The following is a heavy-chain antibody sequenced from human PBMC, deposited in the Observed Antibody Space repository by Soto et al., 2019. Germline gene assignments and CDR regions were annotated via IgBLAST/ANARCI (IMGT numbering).Heavy chain of an antibody. V-gene: IGHV4-34*01. Sequence: XXTLSLPCAVDGGSFSGYYWPWIRQPPGTGLEWIGEINHSGSTNYNPSLKSRVTISVDTSKNQFSLKLTSVTAADTAVYYCARDKITGLFDYWGQGTLVTVSS. J-gene: IGHJ4*02. CDR3: ARDKITGLFDY. CDR2: INHSGST. CDR1: GGSFSGYY. D-gene: IGHD2-8*02.